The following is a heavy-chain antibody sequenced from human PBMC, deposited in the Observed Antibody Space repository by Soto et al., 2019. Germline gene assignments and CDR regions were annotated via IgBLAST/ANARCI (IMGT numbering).Heavy chain of an antibody. V-gene: IGHV1-69*08. Sequence: QVQLVQSGAEVKKPGSSVKVSCKASGGTFSSYTISWVRQAPGQGLEWMGRIIPILGIANYAQKFQGRVTITADKSTSTAYMELSSLRSEDTAVYYCARDNYDILTGYYSGKTEYYYYYMDVWGKGTTVTVSS. CDR2: IIPILGIA. CDR3: ARDNYDILTGYYSGKTEYYYYYMDV. J-gene: IGHJ6*03. CDR1: GGTFSSYT. D-gene: IGHD3-9*01.